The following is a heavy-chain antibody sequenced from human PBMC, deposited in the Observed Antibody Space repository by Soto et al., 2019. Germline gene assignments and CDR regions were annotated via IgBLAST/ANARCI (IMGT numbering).Heavy chain of an antibody. Sequence: NPSETLSLTCTVSGGSISSYYWSWIRQPPGKGLEWIGYIYYSGSTNYNPSLKSRVTISVDTSKNQFSLKLSSVTVADTAVYYCARHVVPAANYFAYWGQGSLVTVSS. V-gene: IGHV4-59*08. D-gene: IGHD2-2*01. CDR1: GGSISSYY. CDR3: ARHVVPAANYFAY. CDR2: IYYSGST. J-gene: IGHJ4*02.